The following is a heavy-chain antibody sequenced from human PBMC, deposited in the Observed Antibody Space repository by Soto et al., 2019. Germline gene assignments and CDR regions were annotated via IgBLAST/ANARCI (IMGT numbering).Heavy chain of an antibody. D-gene: IGHD6-6*01. J-gene: IGHJ4*02. V-gene: IGHV4-39*01. CDR1: GGSTTNSNYY. CDR2: IDYYGNT. Sequence: QLQLQESGPGLVKPSETLSLRCSVSGGSTTNSNYYWGWIRQPPGRGLEWLGSIDYYGNTYYNPSGRSRVTVFIDTSKSQFSVELTSVNAAETAVYYCVRGGKYRQQETYFFDYWGQGALVTVSS. CDR3: VRGGKYRQQETYFFDY.